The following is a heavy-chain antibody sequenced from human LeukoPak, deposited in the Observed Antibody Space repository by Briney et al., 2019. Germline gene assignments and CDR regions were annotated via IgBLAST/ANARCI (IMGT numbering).Heavy chain of an antibody. CDR3: ARGDIVLMVYASYYMDV. V-gene: IGHV3-30-3*01. CDR1: GFTFSSYA. Sequence: GRSLRLSCAASGFTFSSYAMHWVRQAPGKGLEWVAVISYDGSNKYYADSVKGRFTISRDNAKNSLYLQMNSLRAEDTAVYCCARGDIVLMVYASYYMDVWGKGTTVTVSS. CDR2: ISYDGSNK. J-gene: IGHJ6*03. D-gene: IGHD2-8*01.